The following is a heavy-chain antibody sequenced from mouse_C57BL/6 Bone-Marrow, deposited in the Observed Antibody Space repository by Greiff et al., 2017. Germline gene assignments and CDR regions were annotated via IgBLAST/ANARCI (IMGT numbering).Heavy chain of an antibody. V-gene: IGHV1-55*01. Sequence: QVQLKQPGAELVKPGASVKMSCKASGYTFTSYWITWVKQRPGQGLEWIGDIYPGSGSTNYNEKFKSKATLTVDTSSSTAYMQLSSLTSEDSAVYYCARGFITTVVAKGYWGQGTTLTVSS. CDR1: GYTFTSYW. D-gene: IGHD1-1*01. CDR3: ARGFITTVVAKGY. CDR2: IYPGSGST. J-gene: IGHJ2*01.